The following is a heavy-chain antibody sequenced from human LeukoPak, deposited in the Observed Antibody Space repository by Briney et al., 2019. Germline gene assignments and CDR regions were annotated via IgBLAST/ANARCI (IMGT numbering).Heavy chain of an antibody. J-gene: IGHJ4*02. CDR1: GFTFSSYA. D-gene: IGHD3-10*01. V-gene: IGHV3-23*01. CDR2: ISGSGGST. CDR3: AKSGALLLWFGELLDYFDY. Sequence: HPGGSLRLSCAASGFTFSSYAMSWVRQAPGKGLDWVSAISGSGGSTYYADSVKGRFTISRDNSKNTLYLQMNSLRAEDTAVYYCAKSGALLLWFGELLDYFDYWGQGTLVTVSS.